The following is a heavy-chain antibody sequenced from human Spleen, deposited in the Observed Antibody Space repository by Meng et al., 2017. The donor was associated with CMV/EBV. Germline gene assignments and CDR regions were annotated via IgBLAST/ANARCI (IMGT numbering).Heavy chain of an antibody. CDR1: GGSVSSGSYY. D-gene: IGHD6-13*01. J-gene: IGHJ4*02. V-gene: IGHV4-61*01. Sequence: SETLSLTCTVSGGSVSSGSYYWSWIRQPPGKGLEWMGYIYYTGNTKCNPSLEGRVTISEDTPKNQYSLKVRSVTAADTAVYYCARGVAAAGRRILFDFWGQGTLVTVS. CDR2: IYYTGNT. CDR3: ARGVAAAGRRILFDF.